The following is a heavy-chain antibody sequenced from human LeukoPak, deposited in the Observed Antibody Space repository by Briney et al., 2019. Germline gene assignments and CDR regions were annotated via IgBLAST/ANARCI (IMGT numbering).Heavy chain of an antibody. J-gene: IGHJ4*02. Sequence: PGGSLRLSCAASGFTFSSYGMHWVRQAPGKGLEWVAFIRYDGSNKYYADSVKGRFTISRDNSKNTLYLQMNSLRAEDTAVYYCAKDLGYYYGSGSHLKYWGQGTLVTVSS. CDR1: GFTFSSYG. D-gene: IGHD3-10*01. V-gene: IGHV3-30*02. CDR3: AKDLGYYYGSGSHLKY. CDR2: IRYDGSNK.